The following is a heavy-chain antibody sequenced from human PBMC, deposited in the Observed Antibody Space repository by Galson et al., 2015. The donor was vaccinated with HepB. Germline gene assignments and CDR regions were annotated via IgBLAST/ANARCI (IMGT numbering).Heavy chain of an antibody. CDR2: ISAYNGNT. Sequence: SVKVPCKASGYTFTSYGISWVRQAPGQGLEWMGWISAYNGNTNYAQKLQGRVTMTTDTSTSTAYMELRSLRSDDTAVYYCARNWPKRQGYCSSTSCPKTVWFDPWGQGTLVTVSS. J-gene: IGHJ5*02. CDR3: ARNWPKRQGYCSSTSCPKTVWFDP. V-gene: IGHV1-18*01. D-gene: IGHD2-2*01. CDR1: GYTFTSYG.